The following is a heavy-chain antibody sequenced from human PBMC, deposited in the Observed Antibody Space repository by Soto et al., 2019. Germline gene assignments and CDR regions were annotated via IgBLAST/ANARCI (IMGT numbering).Heavy chain of an antibody. J-gene: IGHJ4*02. V-gene: IGHV4-31*03. CDR1: GGSINSGGYY. CDR3: ARGYRQSGYSSSWVFDY. Sequence: QVQLRESGPGLVKPSQTLSLTCTVSGGSINSGGYYWNWIRQHPGKGLEWIGYMYYSGSTYYKPVLRSRVIISADTSENHFSLKLSSVTDADTAVYFCARGYRQSGYSSSWVFDYWGQGTLVNVSS. CDR2: MYYSGST. D-gene: IGHD6-13*01.